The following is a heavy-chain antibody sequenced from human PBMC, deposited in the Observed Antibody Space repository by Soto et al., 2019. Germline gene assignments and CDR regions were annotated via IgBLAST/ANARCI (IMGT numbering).Heavy chain of an antibody. Sequence: EVQLVESGGGLVQPGGSLRLSCAASGFTVSSNYMSWVRQAPGKGLEWVSVIYSGGSTYYADSVKGRFTISRDNSKNTLYLQMNSLRAEDTAVYYCARDQGFWSDNWGYWGQGILVTVSS. CDR2: IYSGGST. J-gene: IGHJ4*02. D-gene: IGHD3-3*01. CDR1: GFTVSSNY. V-gene: IGHV3-66*01. CDR3: ARDQGFWSDNWGY.